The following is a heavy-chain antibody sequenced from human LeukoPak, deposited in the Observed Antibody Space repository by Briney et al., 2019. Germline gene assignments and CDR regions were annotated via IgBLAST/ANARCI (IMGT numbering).Heavy chain of an antibody. CDR2: VHYSGIT. Sequence: PSETLSLTCTVSGGSISSYYWSWIRQPPGKGLEWIGYVHYSGITDYNPSLQSRVTISVDTSKSQFSLKLSSVTAADTAVYYCASQLGGTTFHWGQGTLVTVSS. J-gene: IGHJ4*02. CDR1: GGSISSYY. CDR3: ASQLGGTTFH. D-gene: IGHD1-1*01. V-gene: IGHV4-59*01.